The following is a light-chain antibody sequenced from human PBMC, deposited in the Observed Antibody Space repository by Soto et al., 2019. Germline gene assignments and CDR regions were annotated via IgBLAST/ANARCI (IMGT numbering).Light chain of an antibody. V-gene: IGLV2-14*01. J-gene: IGLJ1*01. Sequence: QSALTQPASVSGSPGQSITISCTGTSSDVGGYNYVSWYRQHPGKAPKLMIYEVSNRPSGFSNRFSGSKSGNTASLTTSGLRAEDEADYYCSSYTSSSTLYVFGTGTKLTVL. CDR3: SSYTSSSTLYV. CDR2: EVS. CDR1: SSDVGGYNY.